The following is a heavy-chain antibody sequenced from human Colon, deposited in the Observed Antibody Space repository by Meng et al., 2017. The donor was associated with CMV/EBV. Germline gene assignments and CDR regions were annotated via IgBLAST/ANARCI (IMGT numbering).Heavy chain of an antibody. CDR1: GYTFTANH. V-gene: IGHV1-2*02. J-gene: IGHJ4*02. Sequence: QVQVGLCVTEVKKTEASVNVSCKTSGYTFTANHFHWVRQAPGQGLEGMGVIYPQDGGTYVAQKFQDRVTLTRDTSITTAYMELSGLTSDDTAIYYCVRESWYFDFWGEGTLVTVSS. CDR3: VRESWYFDF. D-gene: IGHD6-13*01. CDR2: IYPQDGGT.